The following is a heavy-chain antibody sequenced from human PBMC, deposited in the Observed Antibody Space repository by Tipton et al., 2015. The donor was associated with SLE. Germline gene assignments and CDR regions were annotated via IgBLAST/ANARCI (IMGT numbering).Heavy chain of an antibody. D-gene: IGHD3-10*01. V-gene: IGHV3-7*01. J-gene: IGHJ2*01. CDR1: GFTVSSNY. CDR3: ASPSYYGSGSYRPYWYFDL. Sequence: QLVQSGGGLVQPGGSLRLSCAASGFTVSSNYMSWVRQAPGKGLEWVANIKQDGSEKYYVDSVKGRFTISRDNAKNSLYLQMNSLRAEDTAVYYCASPSYYGSGSYRPYWYFDLWGRGTLVTVSS. CDR2: IKQDGSEK.